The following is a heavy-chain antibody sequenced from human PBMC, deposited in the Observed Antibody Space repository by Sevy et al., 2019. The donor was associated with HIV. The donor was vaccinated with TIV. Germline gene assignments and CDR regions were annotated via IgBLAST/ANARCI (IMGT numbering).Heavy chain of an antibody. Sequence: SETLSLTCTVSGGSISSSSYYWGWIRQPPGKGLEWIGSIYYSGSTYYNPSLKSRVTISVDTSKNQFSLKLSSVTAAATAVYYCARLGENYDFWSGHYYYYGMDVWGQGTTVTVSS. CDR1: GGSISSSSYY. CDR2: IYYSGST. CDR3: ARLGENYDFWSGHYYYYGMDV. V-gene: IGHV4-39*01. D-gene: IGHD3-3*01. J-gene: IGHJ6*02.